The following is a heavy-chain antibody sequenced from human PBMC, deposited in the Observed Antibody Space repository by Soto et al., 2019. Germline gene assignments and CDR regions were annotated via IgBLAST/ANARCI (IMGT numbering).Heavy chain of an antibody. CDR1: GYTFTTYY. CDR3: ARSDFDWLSQARYYFDY. J-gene: IGHJ4*02. CDR2: INPSGGST. D-gene: IGHD3-9*01. V-gene: IGHV1-46*01. Sequence: QVQLVQSGAEVKKPGASVKVSCNASGYTFTTYYIHWVRQAPGQGLEWMGIINPSGGSTTYAQKFQGRVTMTRYTSTSTVYMELSSLTSEDTAVYYCARSDFDWLSQARYYFDYWGQGTLVTVSS.